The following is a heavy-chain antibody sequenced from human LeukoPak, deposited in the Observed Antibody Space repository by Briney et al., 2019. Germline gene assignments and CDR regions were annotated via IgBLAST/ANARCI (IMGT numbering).Heavy chain of an antibody. D-gene: IGHD4/OR15-4a*01. J-gene: IGHJ4*02. V-gene: IGHV3-53*01. CDR2: IYSDNT. CDR3: ARRAGAYSHPYDY. CDR1: GFTVSTNS. Sequence: GGSLRLSCTVSGFTVSTNSMSWVRQAPGKGLEWVSFIYSDNTHYSDSVKGRFTISRDNSKNTLYLQMNSLRAEDKAVYYCARRAGAYSHPYDYWGQGTLVTVSS.